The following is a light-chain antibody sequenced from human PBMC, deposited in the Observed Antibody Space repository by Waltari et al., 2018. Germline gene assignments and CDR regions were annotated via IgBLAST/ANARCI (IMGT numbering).Light chain of an antibody. Sequence: QSALTQPASVSGSPGQSITISCTGTSSDGGGYNYASWYQQHPGKAPKLMISNFSKRPSGVSNRFSGSKSGNTASLTISGLQAEDEADYYCCSYAGSSTSVVFGGGTKLTVL. V-gene: IGLV2-23*02. J-gene: IGLJ2*01. CDR1: SSDGGGYNY. CDR2: NFS. CDR3: CSYAGSSTSVV.